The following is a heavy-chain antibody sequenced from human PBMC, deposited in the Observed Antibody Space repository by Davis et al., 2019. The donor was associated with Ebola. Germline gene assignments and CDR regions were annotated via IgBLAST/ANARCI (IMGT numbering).Heavy chain of an antibody. J-gene: IGHJ4*02. V-gene: IGHV3-73*01. CDR2: IRSNANSSAT. D-gene: IGHD5-24*01. CDR3: TSSVEMATNVVDY. CDR1: GFTFSGSA. Sequence: GGSLRLSCAASGFTFSGSAMHWVRQAPGKGLEWVGRIRSNANSSATAYAASVKGRFTISRDDSKNTAYLQMNSLKTEDTAVYYCTSSVEMATNVVDYWGQGTLVTVSS.